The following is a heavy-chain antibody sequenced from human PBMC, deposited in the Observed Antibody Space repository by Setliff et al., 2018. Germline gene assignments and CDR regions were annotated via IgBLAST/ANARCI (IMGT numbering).Heavy chain of an antibody. CDR3: AILRGYSGYDVLNYYYYMDV. CDR2: IYPGDSHT. J-gene: IGHJ6*03. D-gene: IGHD5-12*01. CDR1: GYSFSNFW. V-gene: IGHV5-51*01. Sequence: GESLKISCKGSGYSFSNFWIGWVRQMPGNGLEWMGIIYPGDSHTRYSPSFQGQVTISADKSISTAYLQWSSLKASDTAMYYCAILRGYSGYDVLNYYYYMDVWGKGTTVTVSS.